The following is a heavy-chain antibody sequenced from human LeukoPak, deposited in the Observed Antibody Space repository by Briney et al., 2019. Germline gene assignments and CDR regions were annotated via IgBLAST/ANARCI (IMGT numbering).Heavy chain of an antibody. CDR2: IYYSGST. D-gene: IGHD3-16*02. Sequence: PSETLSLTCTVSGGSISSSSYYWGWIRQPPGKGLEWIGSIYYSGSTYYNPSLKSRVTISVDTSKNQFSLKLSSATAADTAVYYCARLVLYDYVWGSYRYFDYWGQGTLVTVSS. CDR3: ARLVLYDYVWGSYRYFDY. V-gene: IGHV4-39*01. J-gene: IGHJ4*02. CDR1: GGSISSSSYY.